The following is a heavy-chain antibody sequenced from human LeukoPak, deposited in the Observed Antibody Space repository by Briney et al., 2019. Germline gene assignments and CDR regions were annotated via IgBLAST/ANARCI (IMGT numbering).Heavy chain of an antibody. D-gene: IGHD6-19*01. J-gene: IGHJ4*02. CDR2: SDHSGST. CDR1: GGSFSGYY. CDR3: ARGRVQGIAVAGLDY. V-gene: IGHV4-34*01. Sequence: PSETLSLTCAVYGGSFSGYYWSWIRQPPGKGLEWIGESDHSGSTNYNLSLSSRVTISVDTSKNQFSLKLSSATAADTAVYYCARGRVQGIAVAGLDYWGQGTLVTVSS.